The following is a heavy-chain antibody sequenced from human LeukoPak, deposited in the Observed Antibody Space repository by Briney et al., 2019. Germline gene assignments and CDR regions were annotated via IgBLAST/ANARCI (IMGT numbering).Heavy chain of an antibody. CDR3: ARGEDIVVVVAATRNWFDP. CDR2: MNPNSGGT. D-gene: IGHD2-15*01. V-gene: IGHV1-2*02. Sequence: ASVKVSCKASGYTFTGYYMHWVRQAPGQGLEWMGWMNPNSGGTNYAQKFQGRVTMTRDTSISTAYMELSRLRSDDTAVYYCARGEDIVVVVAATRNWFDPWGQGTLVTVSS. J-gene: IGHJ5*02. CDR1: GYTFTGYY.